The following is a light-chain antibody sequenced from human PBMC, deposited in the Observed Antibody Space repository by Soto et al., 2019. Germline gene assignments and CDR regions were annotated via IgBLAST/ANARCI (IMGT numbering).Light chain of an antibody. CDR1: QTISTW. Sequence: DIQVTQSPPTLSSSVRDRFTITCRASQTISTWMAWYQQKPGKAPKLLVYDASTLQSGVASRFSGSGSGTDFTLTISSLQPDDFATYYCQPYNSDSRTFGQGTKVDIK. J-gene: IGKJ1*01. CDR2: DAS. V-gene: IGKV1-5*01. CDR3: QPYNSDSRT.